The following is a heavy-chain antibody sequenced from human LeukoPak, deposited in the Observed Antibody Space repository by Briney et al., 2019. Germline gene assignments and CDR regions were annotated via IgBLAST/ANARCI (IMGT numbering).Heavy chain of an antibody. Sequence: GASVKVSCKASGYTFTSYYMHWVRQAPGQGLEWMGIINPNSGGTNYAQKFQGRVTMTRDTSISTAYMELSRLRSDDTAVYYCARESSPSHCSGGSCYVDYWGQGTLVTVSS. J-gene: IGHJ4*02. D-gene: IGHD2-15*01. CDR2: INPNSGGT. V-gene: IGHV1-2*02. CDR1: GYTFTSYY. CDR3: ARESSPSHCSGGSCYVDY.